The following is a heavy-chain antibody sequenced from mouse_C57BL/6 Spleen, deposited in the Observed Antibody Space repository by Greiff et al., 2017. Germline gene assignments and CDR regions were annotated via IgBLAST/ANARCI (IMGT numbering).Heavy chain of an antibody. CDR3: ARSSSHWYFDV. V-gene: IGHV1-4*01. CDR1: GYTFTSYT. CDR2: INPSSGYT. Sequence: VQLQESGAELARPGASVKMSCKASGYTFTSYTMHWVKQRPGQGLEWIGYINPSSGYTKYNQKFKDKATLTADKSSSTAYMQLSSLTSEDSAVYYCARSSSHWYFDVWGTGTTVTVSS. D-gene: IGHD1-1*01. J-gene: IGHJ1*03.